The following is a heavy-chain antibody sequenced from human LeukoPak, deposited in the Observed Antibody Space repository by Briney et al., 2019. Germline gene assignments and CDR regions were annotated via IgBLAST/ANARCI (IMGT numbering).Heavy chain of an antibody. J-gene: IGHJ4*02. Sequence: GGSLRFSCAASGFTFSSYSMNWVRQAPGKGLEWVSYISSRSSTIYYADSVKGRFTISRDNAKNSLYLQMNSLRAEDTAVYYCARDGYYYGSGSYYKVDFDYWGQGTLVTVSS. CDR3: ARDGYYYGSGSYYKVDFDY. D-gene: IGHD3-10*01. CDR1: GFTFSSYS. V-gene: IGHV3-48*01. CDR2: ISSRSSTI.